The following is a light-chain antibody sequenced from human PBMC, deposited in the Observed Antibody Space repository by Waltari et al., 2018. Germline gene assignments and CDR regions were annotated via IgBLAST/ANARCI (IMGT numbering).Light chain of an antibody. CDR3: QQYGTSTFT. CDR1: QSVRNSY. J-gene: IGKJ3*01. CDR2: GAS. V-gene: IGKV3-20*01. Sequence: EIVLTQSPGTLSLSPGERATLSCRASQSVRNSYLAWYQQKPGQAPRLLIYGASSRATDIPDRFSGSGSGTDFTLTISRLGPEDFALYYCQQYGTSTFTFGPGTKVDIK.